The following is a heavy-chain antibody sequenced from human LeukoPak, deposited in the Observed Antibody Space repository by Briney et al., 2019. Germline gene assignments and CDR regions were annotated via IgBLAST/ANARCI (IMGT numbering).Heavy chain of an antibody. V-gene: IGHV3-20*04. CDR2: INWNGGST. D-gene: IGHD3-16*02. Sequence: GGSLRLSCAASGFTFDDYGMSWVRQAPGKGLEWVSGINWNGGSTGYADSVKGRFTISRDNAKNSLYLQMNSLRAEDAALYYCAREDYGYVWGSYPSGGFDPWGQGTLVTVSS. CDR1: GFTFDDYG. J-gene: IGHJ5*02. CDR3: AREDYGYVWGSYPSGGFDP.